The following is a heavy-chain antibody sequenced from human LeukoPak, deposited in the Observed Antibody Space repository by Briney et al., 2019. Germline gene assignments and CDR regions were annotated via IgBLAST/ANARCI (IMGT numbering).Heavy chain of an antibody. D-gene: IGHD6-19*01. CDR1: GFTFSSYW. J-gene: IGHJ5*02. V-gene: IGHV3-7*01. CDR2: IKQDGSEK. Sequence: PGGSLRLSCAASGFTFSSYWMSWVRQAPGKGREWVANIKQDGSEKNYVDSVKGRFTISRDNAKNSLYLQMNSLRAEGTAVYYCAREAGDSSGWYNWFDTWGQGTLVTVSS. CDR3: AREAGDSSGWYNWFDT.